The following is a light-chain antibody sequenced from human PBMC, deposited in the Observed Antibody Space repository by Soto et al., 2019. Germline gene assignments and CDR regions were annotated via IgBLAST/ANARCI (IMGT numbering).Light chain of an antibody. CDR3: TSYTISNTVV. V-gene: IGLV2-18*02. CDR1: SSDVGSYDA. CDR2: GVN. J-gene: IGLJ2*01. Sequence: QSVLTQPPSVSGSPGQSVTISCSGTSSDVGSYDAVSWYQQSPGTAPELMIYGVNNRPSGVPNRFSGSKSGNTASLTVSGLQAEDEADYYCTSYTISNTVVFGGGTKVTVL.